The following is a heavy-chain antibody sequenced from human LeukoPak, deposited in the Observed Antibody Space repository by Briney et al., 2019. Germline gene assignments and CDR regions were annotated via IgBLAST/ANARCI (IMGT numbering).Heavy chain of an antibody. CDR3: ARDSNYYYDSSPGAFDI. CDR1: GGSISSSSYY. CDR2: IYYSGST. J-gene: IGHJ3*02. V-gene: IGHV4-39*07. Sequence: PSETLSLTCTVSGGSISSSSYYWGWIRQPPGKGLEWIGSIYYSGSTYYNPSLKSRVTISVDTSKNQFSLKLSSVTAADTAVYYCARDSNYYYDSSPGAFDIWGQGTMVTVSS. D-gene: IGHD3-22*01.